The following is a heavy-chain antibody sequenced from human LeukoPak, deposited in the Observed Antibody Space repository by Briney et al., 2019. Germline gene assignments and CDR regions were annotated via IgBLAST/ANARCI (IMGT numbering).Heavy chain of an antibody. CDR1: GFTFSSYW. CDR2: VNTDGSIT. J-gene: IGHJ3*02. Sequence: GGSLRLSCAASGFTFSSYWMHWVRQAPGKGLVWVSRVNTDGSITSHADSVKGRFTISRDNAKNTLSLQMNSLRAEDTAVYYCVKEGVVCSSTSCYLVAFDIWGQGTMVTVSS. D-gene: IGHD2-2*01. V-gene: IGHV3-74*01. CDR3: VKEGVVCSSTSCYLVAFDI.